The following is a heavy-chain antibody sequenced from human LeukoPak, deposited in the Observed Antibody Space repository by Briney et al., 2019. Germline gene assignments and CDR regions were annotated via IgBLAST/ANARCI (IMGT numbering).Heavy chain of an antibody. D-gene: IGHD3-22*01. J-gene: IGHJ4*02. V-gene: IGHV3-23*01. CDR3: AKVINSGYYYYFDY. Sequence: PGGSLRLSCAASGFTFSNYAMSWVRQAPGKGLEWVSAISASGGSTYYADSVKGRFTISRDNSKNTLYLQMNSLRAEDTAVYYCAKVINSGYYYYFDYWGQGTLVTVSS. CDR2: ISASGGST. CDR1: GFTFSNYA.